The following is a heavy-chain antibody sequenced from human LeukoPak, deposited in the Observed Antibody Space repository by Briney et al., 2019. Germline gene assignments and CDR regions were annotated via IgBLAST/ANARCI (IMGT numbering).Heavy chain of an antibody. CDR1: GGSISSYY. D-gene: IGHD2-21*02. Sequence: SETLSLTCTVSGGSISSYYWSWIRQPPGKGLEWIGYIYYSGSTNYNPSLKCRVTISVDKSKNQFSLKLSSVTAADTAVYYCARYCYSRTDSPFFDYWGQGTLVTVSS. CDR3: ARYCYSRTDSPFFDY. V-gene: IGHV4-59*12. CDR2: IYYSGST. J-gene: IGHJ4*02.